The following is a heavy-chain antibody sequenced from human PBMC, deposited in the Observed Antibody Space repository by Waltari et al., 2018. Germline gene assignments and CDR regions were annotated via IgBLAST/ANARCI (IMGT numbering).Heavy chain of an antibody. CDR3: AREVVPPHTIVVNWFDP. V-gene: IGHV7-4-1*02. CDR2: ITTNTGNP. D-gene: IGHD2-2*01. J-gene: IGHJ5*02. CDR1: GYPFTDYA. Sequence: QVQLAQSGSELKKPGASVTISCKASGYPFTDYAINWVRQAPGQGLELMGWITTNTGNPTDAQCFTGRFVFSLDTSGSTAYLQITSLKTEDAAVYYCAREVVPPHTIVVNWFDPWGQGTLVTVSS.